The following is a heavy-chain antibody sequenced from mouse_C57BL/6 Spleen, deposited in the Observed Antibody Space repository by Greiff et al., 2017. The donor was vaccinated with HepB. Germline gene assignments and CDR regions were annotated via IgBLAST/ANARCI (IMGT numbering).Heavy chain of an antibody. CDR2: ISSGSSTI. V-gene: IGHV5-17*01. Sequence: EVKLMESGGGLVKPGGSLKLSCAASGFTFSDYGMHWVRQAPEKGLEWVAYISSGSSTIYYADTVKGRFTISRDNAKNTLFLQMTSLRSEDTAMYYCARIYDGYSLAYWGQGTLVTVSA. J-gene: IGHJ3*01. CDR3: ARIYDGYSLAY. CDR1: GFTFSDYG. D-gene: IGHD2-3*01.